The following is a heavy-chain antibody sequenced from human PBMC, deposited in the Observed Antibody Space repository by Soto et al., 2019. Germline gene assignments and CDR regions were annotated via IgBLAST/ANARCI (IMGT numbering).Heavy chain of an antibody. D-gene: IGHD6-13*01. CDR1: GFTFSSYA. J-gene: IGHJ3*02. CDR3: ARDGASYSAGYSSSWYNHDAFDI. Sequence: GGSLGLSCAASGFTFSSYAMHWVRQAPGKGLEWVAVISYDGSNKYYADSVKGRFTISRDNSKNTLYLQMNSLRAEDTAVYYCARDGASYSAGYSSSWYNHDAFDIWGQGTMVTVSS. CDR2: ISYDGSNK. V-gene: IGHV3-30-3*01.